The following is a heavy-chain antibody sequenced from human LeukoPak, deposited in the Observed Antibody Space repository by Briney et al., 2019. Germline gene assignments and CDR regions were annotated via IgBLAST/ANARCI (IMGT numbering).Heavy chain of an antibody. CDR1: GYTFTSYD. V-gene: IGHV1-8*01. J-gene: IGHJ5*02. CDR2: MNPNSGNT. D-gene: IGHD3-9*01. CDR3: ARPQRDYDILTGYSNNWFDP. Sequence: ASVKVSCKASGYTFTSYDINWVRQATGQGLEWMGWMNPNSGNTGYAQKFQGRATMTRNTSISTAYMELSSLRSEDTAVYYCARPQRDYDILTGYSNNWFDPWGQGTLVTVSS.